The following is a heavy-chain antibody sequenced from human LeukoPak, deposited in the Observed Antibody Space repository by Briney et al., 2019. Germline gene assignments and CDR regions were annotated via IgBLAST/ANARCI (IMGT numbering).Heavy chain of an antibody. Sequence: GGSLRLSCAASGFTFSTYGMSWVRQAPGKGLEWVANIKQDGSEKYYVDSVKGRFTISRDSAKNSLYLQMNSLRAEDTAVYYCARDEIVATTKANYYYYMDVWGKGTTVTISS. CDR2: IKQDGSEK. V-gene: IGHV3-7*01. D-gene: IGHD5-12*01. J-gene: IGHJ6*03. CDR3: ARDEIVATTKANYYYYMDV. CDR1: GFTFSTYG.